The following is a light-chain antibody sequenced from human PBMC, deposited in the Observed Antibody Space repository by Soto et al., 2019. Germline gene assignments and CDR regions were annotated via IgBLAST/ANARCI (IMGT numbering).Light chain of an antibody. CDR2: DAS. Sequence: IQMTQSPYSLSASVGDRVTSTCQASQDIKNYLLWYQQTQGKAPKLLIYDASTLGTGVSSIFSGSGYGTHFTLYIRSIQPEDSATYYCQQCDSVPCTFGQGNKLEI. J-gene: IGKJ2*02. CDR1: QDIKNY. CDR3: QQCDSVPCT. V-gene: IGKV1-33*01.